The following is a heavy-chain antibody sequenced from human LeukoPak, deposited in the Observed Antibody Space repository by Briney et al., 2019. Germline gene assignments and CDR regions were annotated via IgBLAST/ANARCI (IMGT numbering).Heavy chain of an antibody. D-gene: IGHD1-26*01. CDR2: INEDGSVE. CDR1: GFTFSRLW. CDR3: AKGGWLDN. Sequence: GSLGLSCTASGFTFSRLWMSWVRQAPGKGLEWVAKINEDGSVEYYVDSVKGRVTISRDNAKTSVSLQLNSLRVEDTAVYYCAKGGWLDNWGQGTLVIVSS. J-gene: IGHJ4*02. V-gene: IGHV3-7*01.